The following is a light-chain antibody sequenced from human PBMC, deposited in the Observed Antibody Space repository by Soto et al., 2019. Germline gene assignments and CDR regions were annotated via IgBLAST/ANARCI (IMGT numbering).Light chain of an antibody. V-gene: IGKV3-20*01. CDR3: QQYGSSPHT. CDR1: QSVSGSY. J-gene: IGKJ2*01. Sequence: EIVLTQSPGTLSLSPGERVTLSCRASQSVSGSYLAWYQQKPGQAPRLLMYGASSRATGIPDRFSGSGSGTDFTLTISRLEPEDFAVYYCQQYGSSPHTFGQGTKLEIK. CDR2: GAS.